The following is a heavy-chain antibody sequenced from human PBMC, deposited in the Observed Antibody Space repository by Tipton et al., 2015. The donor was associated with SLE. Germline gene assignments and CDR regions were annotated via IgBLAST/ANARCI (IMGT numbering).Heavy chain of an antibody. CDR1: GFTFSSYE. J-gene: IGHJ4*02. D-gene: IGHD2-21*02. Sequence: SLRLSCAASGFTFSSYEMNWVRQAPGTGLEWVSYISSSGSTIYYADSVKGRFTISRDNAKNSLYLQMNSLRAEDTAVYYCARDARGDLGDYFDYWGQGTLVTVSS. CDR2: ISSSGSTI. V-gene: IGHV3-48*03. CDR3: ARDARGDLGDYFDY.